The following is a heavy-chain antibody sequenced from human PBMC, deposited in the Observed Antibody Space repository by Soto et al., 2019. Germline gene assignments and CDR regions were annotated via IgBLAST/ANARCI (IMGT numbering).Heavy chain of an antibody. CDR2: INPSGDGT. V-gene: IGHV1-46*01. D-gene: IGHD1-26*01. Sequence: QVQLVQSGAEVKKPGASVKISCKASGYIFSSYSLHWVRQAPGQGLEWMGIINPSGDGTTYAQKFQGRFTMTRDTSTNTVYMELGSLKSEDTAVYYCARPQIGGSYWGGIGMDVWGQGTTVTVSS. CDR1: GYIFSSYS. J-gene: IGHJ6*02. CDR3: ARPQIGGSYWGGIGMDV.